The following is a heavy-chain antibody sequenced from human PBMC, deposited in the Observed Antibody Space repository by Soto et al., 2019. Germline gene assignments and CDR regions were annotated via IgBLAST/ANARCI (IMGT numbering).Heavy chain of an antibody. Sequence: SGKGSCKASDGTFSSYAIRWVGQAPGQGLEWRGGIIPIFGTANYAQKFQGRVTITADESTSTAYMELSSLRSEDTAVYYCARPAFGATLNARPTSVASLDLWGR. D-gene: IGHD3-16*01. CDR2: IIPIFGTA. V-gene: IGHV1-69*13. CDR3: ARPAFGATLNARPTSVASLDL. J-gene: IGHJ2*01. CDR1: DGTFSSYA.